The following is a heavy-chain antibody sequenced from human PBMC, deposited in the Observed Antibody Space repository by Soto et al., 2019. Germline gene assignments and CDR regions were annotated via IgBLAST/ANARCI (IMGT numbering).Heavy chain of an antibody. Sequence: SETLSLTCTVYGGSISSYYWSWIRQPPGKGLEGIGYIYYRGSTNYNPSLKSRVSISVDTSKNQFSLKLSSVTAEDTAVYYCAREVLGDFDIWGQGTMVTV. J-gene: IGHJ3*02. CDR3: AREVLGDFDI. V-gene: IGHV4-59*01. D-gene: IGHD2-8*02. CDR2: IYYRGST. CDR1: GGSISSYY.